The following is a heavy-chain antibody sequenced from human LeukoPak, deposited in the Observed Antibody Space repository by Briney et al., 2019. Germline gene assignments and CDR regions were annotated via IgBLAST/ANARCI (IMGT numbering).Heavy chain of an antibody. J-gene: IGHJ5*02. D-gene: IGHD6-19*01. Sequence: PSETLSLTCAVYGGSFSGYYWSWIRQPPGKGLEWIGEINHSGSTNYNPSLKSRVTILVDASKNQFSLKLSSVTAADTAVYYCARATLIAVAGSDYWFDPWGQGTLVTVSS. CDR2: INHSGST. V-gene: IGHV4-34*01. CDR3: ARATLIAVAGSDYWFDP. CDR1: GGSFSGYY.